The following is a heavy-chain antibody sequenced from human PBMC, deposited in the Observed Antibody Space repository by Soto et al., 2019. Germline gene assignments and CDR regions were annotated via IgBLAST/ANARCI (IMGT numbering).Heavy chain of an antibody. V-gene: IGHV3-7*03. CDR1: GFTFRSYW. CDR2: INQDGSEK. D-gene: IGHD3-3*01. J-gene: IGHJ4*02. Sequence: GGSLRLSRATSGFTFRSYWMNWVRQDPWKGLYWVGNINQDGSEKQYVDYVKGRFTVSRDSAKKSIDLELHSLRPEDTAVYYCARAEDYDHWGGPPKYSDNWAQGAHVNVCS. CDR3: ARAEDYDHWGGPPKYSDN.